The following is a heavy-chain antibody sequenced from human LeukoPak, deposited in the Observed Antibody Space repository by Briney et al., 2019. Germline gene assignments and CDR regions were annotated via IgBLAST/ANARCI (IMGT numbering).Heavy chain of an antibody. CDR2: ISAYNGNT. J-gene: IGHJ5*02. CDR1: GGTFSSYG. CDR3: ARGYMGTEVGT. V-gene: IGHV1-18*01. D-gene: IGHD1-26*01. Sequence: GASVKVSCKASGGTFSSYGISWVRQAPGRGLEWMGWISAYNGNTNYAQKLQGRVTMTTDTSTSTAYMELRSLRSDDTAVYYCARGYMGTEVGTWGQGTLVTVSS.